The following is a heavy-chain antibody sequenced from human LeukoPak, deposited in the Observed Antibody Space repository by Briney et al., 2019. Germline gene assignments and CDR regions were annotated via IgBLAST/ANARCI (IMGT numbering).Heavy chain of an antibody. CDR2: MNPNSGNT. D-gene: IGHD3-10*01. CDR1: GGTFSSYA. V-gene: IGHV1-8*02. CDR3: ARGQQLLWFGEKGNNWFDP. J-gene: IGHJ5*02. Sequence: ASVKVSCKASGGTFSSYAISWVRQATGQGLEWMGWMNPNSGNTGYAQKFQGRVTMTRNTSISTAYMELSSLRSEDTAVYYCARGQQLLWFGEKGNNWFDPWGQGTLVTVSS.